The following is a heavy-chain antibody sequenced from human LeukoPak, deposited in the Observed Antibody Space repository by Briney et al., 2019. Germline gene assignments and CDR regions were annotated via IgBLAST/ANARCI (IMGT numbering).Heavy chain of an antibody. V-gene: IGHV4-59*01. D-gene: IGHD3-22*01. CDR1: GGSISSYY. J-gene: IGHJ4*02. CDR3: ARDSSGYFHNFDY. Sequence: SETLSLTCTVSGGSISSYYWSWIRQPPGKGLEWIGYIYYSGSTNYNPSLKSRVTISVDTSKNQFSLKLSSVTAADTAVYYCARDSSGYFHNFDYWGQGTLVTVSS. CDR2: IYYSGST.